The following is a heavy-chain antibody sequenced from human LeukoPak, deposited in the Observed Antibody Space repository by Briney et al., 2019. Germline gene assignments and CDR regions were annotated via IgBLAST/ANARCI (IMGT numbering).Heavy chain of an antibody. CDR1: GYRFNTFA. Sequence: ASVKVSCKASGYRFNTFALNWVRQAPGQGLEWIGWINTDTGNPTYAQGFTGRFVLSLDTSVSTAYLQINDLKAEDTAVYYCARVRSGGYCSVGSCYLGYWGQGTLVTVSS. CDR2: INTDTGNP. V-gene: IGHV7-4-1*02. CDR3: ARVRSGGYCSVGSCYLGY. D-gene: IGHD2-15*01. J-gene: IGHJ4*02.